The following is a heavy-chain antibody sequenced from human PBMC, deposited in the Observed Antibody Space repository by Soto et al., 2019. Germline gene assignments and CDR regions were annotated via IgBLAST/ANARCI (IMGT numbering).Heavy chain of an antibody. J-gene: IGHJ6*03. Sequence: GASVKVSCKASGYTFTSYDINWVRQATGQGLEWMGWMNPNSGNAGYAQKFQGRVTMTRNTSISTAYMELSSLRSEDTAVYYCARGRGPLWSGYYLSADYYYYMDVWGKGTTVTVSS. CDR1: GYTFTSYD. CDR3: ARGRGPLWSGYYLSADYYYYMDV. D-gene: IGHD3-3*01. CDR2: MNPNSGNA. V-gene: IGHV1-8*01.